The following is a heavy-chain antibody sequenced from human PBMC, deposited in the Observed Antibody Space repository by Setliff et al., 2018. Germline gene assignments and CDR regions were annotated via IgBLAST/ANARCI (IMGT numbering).Heavy chain of an antibody. CDR3: AKFGPLDLTGDWAFDN. V-gene: IGHV4-34*01. Sequence: SETLSLTCTVYGASFSDYYWGWIRQPPGKGLEWIAEINHSGYTYYNPSLKSRVTISVDTSKKQFSLKLSSVTAADTAVYYCAKFGPLDLTGDWAFDNWGQGTLVTVSS. J-gene: IGHJ4*02. CDR2: INHSGYT. CDR1: GASFSDYY. D-gene: IGHD7-27*01.